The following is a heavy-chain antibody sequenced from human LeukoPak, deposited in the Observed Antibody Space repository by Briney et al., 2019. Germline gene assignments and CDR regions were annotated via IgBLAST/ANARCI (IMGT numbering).Heavy chain of an antibody. CDR1: GFTFSSYA. CDR3: AKSRSEVVVAAANY. Sequence: GGSLRLSCAASGFTFSSYAMNWVRQAPGKGLEWVSAITGSGGTTYYADSVRGRFTISRDNSKNTLYLQMNSLRAEDTAIYYGAKSRSEVVVAAANYWGQGTLITVSS. J-gene: IGHJ4*02. D-gene: IGHD2-15*01. V-gene: IGHV3-23*01. CDR2: ITGSGGTT.